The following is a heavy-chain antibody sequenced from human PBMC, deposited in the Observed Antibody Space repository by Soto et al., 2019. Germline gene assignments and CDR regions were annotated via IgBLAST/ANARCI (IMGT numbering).Heavy chain of an antibody. CDR2: MNPNSGNT. Sequence: GASVKVSCKASGYTFTSYDINWVRQATGQGLEWMGWMNPNSGNTGYAQKFQGRVTMTRNTSISTAYMELSSLRSEDTAVYYCARGLWDSSSSLAYYFDYWGQGTLVTVSS. D-gene: IGHD6-6*01. J-gene: IGHJ4*02. V-gene: IGHV1-8*01. CDR3: ARGLWDSSSSLAYYFDY. CDR1: GYTFTSYD.